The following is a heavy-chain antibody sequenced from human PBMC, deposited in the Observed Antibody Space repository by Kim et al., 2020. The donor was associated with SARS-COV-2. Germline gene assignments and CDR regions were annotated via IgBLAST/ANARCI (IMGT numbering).Heavy chain of an antibody. J-gene: IGHJ5*01. D-gene: IGHD3-3*01. CDR2: T. Sequence: TDNANSLKGRVTHTGDNSENTLLLQVNSLRAEDTAIYYCAKGEWTFDSWGQGTLVTVSS. V-gene: IGHV3-23*01. CDR3: AKGEWTFDS.